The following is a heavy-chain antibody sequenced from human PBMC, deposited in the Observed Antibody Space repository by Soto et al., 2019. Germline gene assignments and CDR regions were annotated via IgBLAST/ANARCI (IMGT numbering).Heavy chain of an antibody. D-gene: IGHD6-19*01. CDR2: ITDSGYTA. J-gene: IGHJ4*02. CDR1: GFSFGTFV. CDR3: AKNGQWLATPSEA. Sequence: EMQLLESGAASVQPGGSLRLSCAASGFSFGTFVMTWFRQAPGGGLEWVASITDSGYTASYAEPVEGRFTVSRDNSKNKLHLQMKDLRAEDTATYYCAKNGQWLATPSEAWGQGTLVTVSS. V-gene: IGHV3-23*01.